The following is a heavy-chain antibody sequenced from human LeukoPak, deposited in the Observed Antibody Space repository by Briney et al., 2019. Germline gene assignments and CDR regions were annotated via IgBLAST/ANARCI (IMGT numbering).Heavy chain of an antibody. J-gene: IGHJ6*02. CDR3: ARDHRTSKYQLPQYYYYGMDV. CDR1: GGTFSSYA. D-gene: IGHD2-2*01. CDR2: IIPILGVA. V-gene: IGHV1-69*04. Sequence: SVKVSCKASGGTFSSYAISWVRQAPGQGLEWMGRIIPILGVANYAQKFQGRVTITADKSTSTAYMELSSLRSEDTAVYYCARDHRTSKYQLPQYYYYGMDVWGQGTTVTVSS.